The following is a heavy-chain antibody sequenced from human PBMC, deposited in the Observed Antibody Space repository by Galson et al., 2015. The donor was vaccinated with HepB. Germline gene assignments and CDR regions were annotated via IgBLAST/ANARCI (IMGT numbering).Heavy chain of an antibody. J-gene: IGHJ4*02. Sequence: SLRLSCAGSGLTFSSHSMNWVRQAPGKGLEWVSVISDSGAEIYYADSVKGRFTISRDNSKNTLYLQMNSLRAEDTAVYYCAKVRLADARKGFDYWGQGTLVTVSS. D-gene: IGHD1-14*01. CDR2: ISDSGAEI. CDR3: AKVRLADARKGFDY. V-gene: IGHV3-23*01. CDR1: GLTFSSHS.